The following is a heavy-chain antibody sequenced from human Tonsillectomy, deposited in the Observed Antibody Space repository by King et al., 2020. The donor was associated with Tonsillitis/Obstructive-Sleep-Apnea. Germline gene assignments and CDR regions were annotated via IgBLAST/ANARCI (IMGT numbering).Heavy chain of an antibody. V-gene: IGHV1-18*01. J-gene: IGHJ4*02. CDR2: ISAYNGHT. CDR1: GYTFSSYG. Sequence: QLVQSGAEVKKPGASVKVSCKASGYTFSSYGISWVRQAPGQGLEWMGWISAYNGHTNYAQKLQGRVTMTTDTSTSTAYMEVRSLRSDDTAVYYCARDSMSHYYDSSGYYTFDCWGQGTLVTVSS. CDR3: ARDSMSHYYDSSGYYTFDC. D-gene: IGHD3-22*01.